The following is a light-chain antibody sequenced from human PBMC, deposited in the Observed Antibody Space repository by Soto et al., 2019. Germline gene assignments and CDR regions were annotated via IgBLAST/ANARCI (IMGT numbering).Light chain of an antibody. J-gene: IGLJ3*02. Sequence: SYELTQPPSVSVAPGQTARLTCGGTNIESKSVHWYQQRPGQAPVLVVHDDSDRPSGIPERISGSNSGNTATLTISRVEAGDEAEYYCAAWDDSLRREKVFGGGTKLTVL. CDR1: NIESKS. CDR2: DDS. CDR3: AAWDDSLRREKV. V-gene: IGLV3-21*02.